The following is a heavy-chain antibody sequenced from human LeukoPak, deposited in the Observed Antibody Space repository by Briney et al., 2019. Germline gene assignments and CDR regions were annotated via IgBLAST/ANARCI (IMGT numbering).Heavy chain of an antibody. CDR1: GGSISSYY. Sequence: SETLSLTCAVSGGSISSYYWSWIRQPPGKGLEWIGYIYYSGSTNYNPSLKSRVTISVDTPKNQFSLKLSSVTAADTAVYYCASGLRGVSGSYRTYYFDYWGQGTLVTVSS. D-gene: IGHD1-26*01. V-gene: IGHV4-59*01. J-gene: IGHJ4*02. CDR3: ASGLRGVSGSYRTYYFDY. CDR2: IYYSGST.